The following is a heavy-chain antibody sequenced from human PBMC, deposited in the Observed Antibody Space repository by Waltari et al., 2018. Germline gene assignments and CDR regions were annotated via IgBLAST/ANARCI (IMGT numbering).Heavy chain of an antibody. CDR3: VRENIAAAGLES. J-gene: IGHJ5*01. D-gene: IGHD6-13*01. CDR1: GFIFSTYW. V-gene: IGHV3-74*01. Sequence: EVQLVESGGGLVQPGGSPRLSCVASGFIFSTYWMDWVRQAPGKGLVWVSRINSDGSSTTYADSVKGQFTISRDNAKNTLYLHMSSLRAEDTAVYYCVRENIAAAGLESWGQGTLVTVSS. CDR2: INSDGSST.